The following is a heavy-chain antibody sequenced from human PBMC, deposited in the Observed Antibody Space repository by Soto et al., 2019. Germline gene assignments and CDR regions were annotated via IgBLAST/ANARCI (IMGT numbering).Heavy chain of an antibody. Sequence: GGSLRLSCAASGFTFSSYWMHWVRQAPGKGLVWVSRINSEGSSTSYADSVKGRFTVSRDNAKNTLYLQMNSLRAEDTAVYYCARGWARGDPGDYYGMDVWGQGTTVTVSS. CDR3: ARGWARGDPGDYYGMDV. CDR1: GFTFSSYW. CDR2: INSEGSST. J-gene: IGHJ6*02. D-gene: IGHD4-17*01. V-gene: IGHV3-74*01.